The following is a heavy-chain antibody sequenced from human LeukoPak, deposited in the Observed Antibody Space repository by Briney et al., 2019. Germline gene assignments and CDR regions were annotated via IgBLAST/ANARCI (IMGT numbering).Heavy chain of an antibody. CDR1: GFTFSNYG. V-gene: IGHV3-30*03. Sequence: PGGSLRLSCAASGFTFSNYGMHWVRQAPGRGLEWVAVISYDENNKYYADSVKGRFTISRDNSKNTLYLQMNSLRAEDTALYYCARESYYDSSGYYSLGRFDYWGQGTLVTVSS. CDR3: ARESYYDSSGYYSLGRFDY. CDR2: ISYDENNK. D-gene: IGHD3-22*01. J-gene: IGHJ4*02.